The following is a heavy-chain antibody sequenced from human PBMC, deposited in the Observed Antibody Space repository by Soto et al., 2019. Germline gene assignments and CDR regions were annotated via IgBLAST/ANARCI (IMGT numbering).Heavy chain of an antibody. Sequence: ASVKVSCKASGYTFTSYDINWVRQATGQGLEWMGWMNPNSGNTGYAQKFQGRVTMTRNTSISTAYMELSSLRSEDTAVYYCARLYYDYIWGSYHWSDYWGQGTLVTVSA. CDR3: ARLYYDYIWGSYHWSDY. J-gene: IGHJ4*02. CDR2: MNPNSGNT. D-gene: IGHD3-16*02. V-gene: IGHV1-8*01. CDR1: GYTFTSYD.